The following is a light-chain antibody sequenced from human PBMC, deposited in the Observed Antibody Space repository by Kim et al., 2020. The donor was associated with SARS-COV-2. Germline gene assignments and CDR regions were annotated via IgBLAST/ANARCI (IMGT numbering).Light chain of an antibody. CDR1: SGDLGTYNF. CDR3: CSYTTSNTWV. V-gene: IGLV2-14*03. Sequence: GQAISISCTVTSGDLGTYNFVSWYRQHPVTAPKLMIFDVSDRPSGVSDRFSGSKSGNTASLTISGLQAEDEADYYCCSYTTSNTWVFGGGTRLTVL. CDR2: DVS. J-gene: IGLJ3*02.